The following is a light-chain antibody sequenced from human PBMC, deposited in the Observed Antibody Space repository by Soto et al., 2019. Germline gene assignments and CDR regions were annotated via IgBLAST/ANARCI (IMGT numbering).Light chain of an antibody. CDR3: QQYYSTPVT. Sequence: DIVMTQSPDSLTVSLGERATINCNSGQSVLYSSNNKNYLAWYQQKPGQPPKLLIYWASTRESGVPDRFSGSGSGTDFTLTISSLQAEDVAGYYCQQYYSTPVTFGQGTRLEIK. J-gene: IGKJ5*01. CDR2: WAS. CDR1: QSVLYSSNNKNY. V-gene: IGKV4-1*01.